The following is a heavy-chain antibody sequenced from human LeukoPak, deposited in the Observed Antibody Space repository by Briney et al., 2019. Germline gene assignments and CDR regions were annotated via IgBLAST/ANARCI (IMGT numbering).Heavy chain of an antibody. CDR1: GGTFSSYA. D-gene: IGHD3-10*01. CDR3: ARDGSGSGSFDY. Sequence: ASVKVSCKASGGTFSSYAISWVRQAPGQGLEWMGWINPNSGGTNYAQKFQGRVTMTRDTSISTAYMELSRLRSDDTAVYYCARDGSGSGSFDYWGQGTLVTVSS. J-gene: IGHJ4*02. CDR2: INPNSGGT. V-gene: IGHV1-2*02.